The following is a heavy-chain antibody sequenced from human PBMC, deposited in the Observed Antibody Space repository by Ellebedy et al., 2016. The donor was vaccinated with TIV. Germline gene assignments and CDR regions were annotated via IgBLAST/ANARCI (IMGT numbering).Heavy chain of an antibody. J-gene: IGHJ2*01. D-gene: IGHD6-6*01. Sequence: PGGSLRLSCEASGFTFNNHAVSWVRQAPGKGLEWISGTGSTSSADSVQGRFTVSRDNSKQMVYRQMNNLTSEDTGVYYCAREAGISSFRHWYIDLWGRGTLVIVSS. CDR2: TGST. V-gene: IGHV3-53*01. CDR3: AREAGISSFRHWYIDL. CDR1: GFTFNNHA.